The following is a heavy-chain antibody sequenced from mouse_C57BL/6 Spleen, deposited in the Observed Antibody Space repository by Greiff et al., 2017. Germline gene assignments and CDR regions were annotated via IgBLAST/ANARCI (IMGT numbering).Heavy chain of an antibody. V-gene: IGHV10-3*01. CDR1: GFTFNTYA. D-gene: IGHD1-1*01. J-gene: IGHJ1*03. CDR2: IRSKSSNYAT. Sequence: DVMLVESGGGLVQPKGSLKLSCAASGFTFNTYAMHWVRQAPGKGLEWVARIRSKSSNYATYYADSVKDRFTISRDDSQSMLYLQMNNLKTEDTAMYYCVRDGYYYGSSYWYFDVWGTGTTVTVSS. CDR3: VRDGYYYGSSYWYFDV.